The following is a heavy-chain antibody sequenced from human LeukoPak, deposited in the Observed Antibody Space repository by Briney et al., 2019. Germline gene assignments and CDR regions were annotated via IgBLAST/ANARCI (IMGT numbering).Heavy chain of an antibody. D-gene: IGHD1-7*01. Sequence: PGGSLRLSCAASGFTFSSHSMVWVRQAPGKGLEWVAVIWYDGSNEYHAESVKGRFTISRDNSKNPLYLQMNSLRVEDTAVYYCAKDTAYENGAYGTFDYWGQGTLVSVSS. CDR3: AKDTAYENGAYGTFDY. V-gene: IGHV3-33*06. CDR1: GFTFSSHS. CDR2: IWYDGSNE. J-gene: IGHJ4*02.